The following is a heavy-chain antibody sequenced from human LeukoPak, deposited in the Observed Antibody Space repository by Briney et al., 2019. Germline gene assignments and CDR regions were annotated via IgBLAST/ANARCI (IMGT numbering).Heavy chain of an antibody. CDR2: IYSGGST. Sequence: PGGSLRLSCAASGFTVSSNYMSWVRQAPGKGLEWVSVIYSGGSTYYADSVKGRFTISRDNPKNTLYLQMNSLRAEDTAVYYCARVVGAMTFDYWGQGTLVTVSS. V-gene: IGHV3-66*01. CDR1: GFTVSSNY. D-gene: IGHD1-26*01. CDR3: ARVVGAMTFDY. J-gene: IGHJ4*02.